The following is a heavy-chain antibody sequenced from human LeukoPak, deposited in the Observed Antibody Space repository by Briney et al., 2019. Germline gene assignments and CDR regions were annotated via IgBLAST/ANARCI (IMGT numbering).Heavy chain of an antibody. J-gene: IGHJ4*02. D-gene: IGHD1-26*01. CDR2: INPNSGGT. Sequence: GASVKVSCKASGYTFTGYHMHWVRQAPGQGLEWMGWINPNSGGTNYAQKFQGRVTMTRDTPISTAYMEVSRPRSDDTAVYYCASEGASTGSFDYWGQGTLVTVSP. CDR1: GYTFTGYH. V-gene: IGHV1-2*02. CDR3: ASEGASTGSFDY.